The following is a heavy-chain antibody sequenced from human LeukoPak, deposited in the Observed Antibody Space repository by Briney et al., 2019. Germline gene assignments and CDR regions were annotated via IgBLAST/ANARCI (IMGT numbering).Heavy chain of an antibody. CDR1: GFSFSGYG. V-gene: IGHV3-30*02. J-gene: IGHJ4*02. CDR3: AKDYNKGFDY. D-gene: IGHD1-14*01. CDR2: IRYDGSTK. Sequence: GGSLRLSCAASGFSFSGYGVHWVRQAPGKGLEWVTFIRYDGSTKSYADSVKGRFTIARDNSKNTLYLQMNSLRAEDTAVYFCAKDYNKGFDYWGQGALVTVSS.